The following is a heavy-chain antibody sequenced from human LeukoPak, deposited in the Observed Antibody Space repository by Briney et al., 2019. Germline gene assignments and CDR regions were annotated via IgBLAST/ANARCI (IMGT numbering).Heavy chain of an antibody. J-gene: IGHJ6*03. CDR3: AKTPRYCSSTSCSSANYYYYMDV. Sequence: PGGSLRLSCAASGFTFSSYGMHWVRQAPGKGLEWVAFIRYDGSNKYYADSVKGRFTISRDNSKNTLYLQMNSLRAEDTAVYYCAKTPRYCSSTSCSSANYYYYMDVWGKGTTVTVSS. CDR2: IRYDGSNK. CDR1: GFTFSSYG. D-gene: IGHD2-2*01. V-gene: IGHV3-30*02.